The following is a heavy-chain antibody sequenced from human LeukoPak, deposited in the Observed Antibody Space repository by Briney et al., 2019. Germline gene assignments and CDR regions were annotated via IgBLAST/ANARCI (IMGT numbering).Heavy chain of an antibody. CDR1: GFTFSNAW. D-gene: IGHD6-13*01. V-gene: IGHV3-15*01. Sequence: GGSLRLSCAASGFTFSNAWMSWVRQAPWKGLEWVGRIKSKTDGGTTDYAAPVKGRFTISRDDSKNTLYLQMNSLKTEDTAVYYCTTDPNIGIAAAGTHYGMDVWGQGTTVTVSS. CDR3: TTDPNIGIAAAGTHYGMDV. CDR2: IKSKTDGGTT. J-gene: IGHJ6*02.